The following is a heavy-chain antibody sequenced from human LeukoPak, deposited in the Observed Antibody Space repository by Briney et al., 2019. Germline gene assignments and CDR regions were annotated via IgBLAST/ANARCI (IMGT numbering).Heavy chain of an antibody. CDR3: ARDWSWHYGDYAGSGMDV. V-gene: IGHV3-21*01. CDR2: ISSSSSYI. CDR1: GFTFSSYS. D-gene: IGHD4-17*01. Sequence: GGSLRLSCAASGFTFSSYSMNWVRQAPGKGLEWVSSISSSSSYIYYADSVKGRFTISGDNAKNSLYLQMNSLRAEDTAVYYCARDWSWHYGDYAGSGMDVWGQGTTVTVSS. J-gene: IGHJ6*02.